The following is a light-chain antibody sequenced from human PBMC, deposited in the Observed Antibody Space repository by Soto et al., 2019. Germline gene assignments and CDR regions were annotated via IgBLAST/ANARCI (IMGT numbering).Light chain of an antibody. J-gene: IGKJ4*01. V-gene: IGKV1-39*01. CDR3: QQSYSTPLT. CDR1: QSISSY. Sequence: SSLSASVGDRVTITCRARQSISSYLNWYQQKPGKAPKLLIYAASSLQSGVPSRFSGSGSGTDFTLTISSLQPEDFATYYCQQSYSTPLTFGGGTKVDIK. CDR2: AAS.